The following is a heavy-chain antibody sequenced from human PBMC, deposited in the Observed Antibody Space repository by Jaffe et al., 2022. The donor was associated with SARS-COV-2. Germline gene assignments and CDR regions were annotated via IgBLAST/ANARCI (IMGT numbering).Heavy chain of an antibody. J-gene: IGHJ4*02. CDR2: ISASGAIT. CDR3: VRDTPVNHDGWGPFGS. V-gene: IGHV3-23*01. D-gene: IGHD6-19*01. CDR1: GFPLSSCA. Sequence: EGQLLESGGGLVQPGGSLRLSCSASGFPLSSCAMNWVRQAPGKGLEWVSVISASGAITYYADSVKGRFTISRDTSKNTLYLQMNSLRAEDTAIYYCVRDTPVNHDGWGPFGSWAQGTLITVSS.